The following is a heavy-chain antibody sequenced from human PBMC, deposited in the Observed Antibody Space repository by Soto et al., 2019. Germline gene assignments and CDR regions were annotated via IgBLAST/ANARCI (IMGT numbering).Heavy chain of an antibody. CDR3: ERDAPETAHY. D-gene: IGHD2-2*01. Sequence: QVQLQESGPGLVKPSQTLALTCTVSGGSISNGDYYWNWSRQHPEKGLEWIGYINYRGSTFYNPSIKSRIIISVEKSKNQFSMKLSSVTAADTAVYYCERDAPETAHYWGQGTLVTVSS. V-gene: IGHV4-31*03. CDR2: INYRGST. CDR1: GGSISNGDYY. J-gene: IGHJ4*02.